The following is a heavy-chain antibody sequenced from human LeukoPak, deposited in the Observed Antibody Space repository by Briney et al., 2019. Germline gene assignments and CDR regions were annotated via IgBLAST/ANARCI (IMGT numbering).Heavy chain of an antibody. CDR2: IYYSGST. J-gene: IGHJ4*02. Sequence: PSETLSLTCTVSGVSIRSYYWIWLRQPPGKGLEWIGSIYYSGSTYYNPSLKSRVTISVDTSKTQFSLKLSSVTAADTAVYYCARHSSSTSPDRYWGQGTLVTVSS. CDR1: GVSIRSYY. V-gene: IGHV4-59*05. CDR3: ARHSSSTSPDRY. D-gene: IGHD2-2*01.